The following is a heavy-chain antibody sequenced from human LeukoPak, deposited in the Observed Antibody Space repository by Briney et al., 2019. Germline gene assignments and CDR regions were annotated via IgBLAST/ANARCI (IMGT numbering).Heavy chain of an antibody. Sequence: PGGSLRLSCAASGFTFISFAMSWVRQAPGKGLEWVSSISSSSSYVYYADSVKGRFTISRDNAKNSLYLQMNSLRAEDTAVYYCARLPYYYYYYMDVWGKGTTVTISS. CDR3: ARLPYYYYYYMDV. CDR1: GFTFISFA. CDR2: ISSSSSYV. V-gene: IGHV3-21*01. J-gene: IGHJ6*03.